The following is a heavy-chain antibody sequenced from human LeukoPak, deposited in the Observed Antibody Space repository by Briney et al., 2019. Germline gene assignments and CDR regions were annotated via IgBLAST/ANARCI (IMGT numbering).Heavy chain of an antibody. Sequence: WGSLRLSCAASGFTFSTYGMHWVSQAPGKGLEWVTFIQYDGSNKYDADSVKGRFTISRDNSKNTLYLQMNSLRAEDTAVYYCARRAGAYSHPYDYWGQGTLVTVSS. D-gene: IGHD4/OR15-4a*01. CDR1: GFTFSTYG. CDR3: ARRAGAYSHPYDY. CDR2: IQYDGSNK. J-gene: IGHJ4*02. V-gene: IGHV3-30*12.